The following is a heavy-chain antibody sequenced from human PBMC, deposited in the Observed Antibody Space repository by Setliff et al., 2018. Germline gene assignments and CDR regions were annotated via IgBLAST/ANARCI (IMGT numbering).Heavy chain of an antibody. J-gene: IGHJ4*02. V-gene: IGHV1-18*01. CDR1: GYPFTNYG. CDR3: ARADYSSSLHYFVC. Sequence: ASVKVSCKTSGYPFTNYGLSWVRQAPGQGLEWMGWISGHNGDTKLAQNFQGRVTVTTDTFTNTGYMELRSLRSDDTAFYYCARADYSSSLHYFVCWGQGTLVTVSS. CDR2: ISGHNGDT. D-gene: IGHD6-13*01.